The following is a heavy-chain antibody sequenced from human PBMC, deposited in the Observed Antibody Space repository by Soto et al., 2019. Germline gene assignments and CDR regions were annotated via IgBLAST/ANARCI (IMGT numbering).Heavy chain of an antibody. D-gene: IGHD1-26*01. CDR3: ASSSGNNYGVGTNYYFDY. Sequence: QVQLVQSGAEVKKPGSSVKVSCKTSGGTFSTYSIVWVRQAPGEGFEWMGGIIPIFGTANYAQKFQDRVTITADKSTNTAFMELSSLKSEDTAMYYCASSSGNNYGVGTNYYFDYWGQGTLVTVSS. V-gene: IGHV1-69*06. CDR1: GGTFSTYS. CDR2: IIPIFGTA. J-gene: IGHJ4*02.